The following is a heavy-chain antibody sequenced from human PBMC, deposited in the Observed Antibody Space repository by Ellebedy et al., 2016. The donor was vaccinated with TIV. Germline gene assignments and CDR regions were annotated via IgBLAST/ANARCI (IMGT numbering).Heavy chain of an antibody. V-gene: IGHV3-23*01. Sequence: GGSLRLXXAASGFTFSSYAMSWVRQAPGKGLEWVSAISGSGGSTYYADSVKGRFTISRDNSKNTLYLQMNSLRAEDTAVYYCAKVQGDDYGDYSYWYFDLWGRGTLVTVSS. D-gene: IGHD4-17*01. CDR2: ISGSGGST. J-gene: IGHJ2*01. CDR3: AKVQGDDYGDYSYWYFDL. CDR1: GFTFSSYA.